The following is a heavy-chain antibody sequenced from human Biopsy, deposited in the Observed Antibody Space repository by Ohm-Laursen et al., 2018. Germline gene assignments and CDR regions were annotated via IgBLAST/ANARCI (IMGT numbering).Heavy chain of an antibody. D-gene: IGHD6-19*01. CDR2: IWHNGTNE. CDR1: GFTFSDG. CDR3: ARGLSSGWYGYFDV. V-gene: IGHV3-33*08. Sequence: SLRLSCAASGFTFSDGMTCVRQAPGKGLEGISFIWHNGTNEDYADSVKGRFTISRDNSKNTLYLQINTLTLEDTAFYYCARGLSSGWYGYFDVWGHGTLVTVSS. J-gene: IGHJ2*01.